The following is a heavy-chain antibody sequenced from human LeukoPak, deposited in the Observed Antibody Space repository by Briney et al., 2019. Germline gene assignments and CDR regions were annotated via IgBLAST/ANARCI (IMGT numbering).Heavy chain of an antibody. CDR3: AREIVAGTFDS. CDR1: GFTLNDYY. D-gene: IGHD6-19*01. V-gene: IGHV3-11*01. CDR2: IDSSDNRI. Sequence: GGSLRLSCAASGFTLNDYYMSWIRQAPGKGLEWVSDIDSSDNRISYADSVKGRFTISRDIAKNSLYLQVNSLRAEDTAVYYCAREIVAGTFDSWGQGTLVTVSS. J-gene: IGHJ4*02.